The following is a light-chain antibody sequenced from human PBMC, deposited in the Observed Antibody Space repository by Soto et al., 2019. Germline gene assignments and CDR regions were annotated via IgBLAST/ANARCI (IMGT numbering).Light chain of an antibody. J-gene: IGLJ2*01. V-gene: IGLV2-14*01. Sequence: QTVVTQPASVSGSPGQSITISCSGTSRDIGAYNLVSWYQQPPGKAPKLLIYEVRNRPSGISYRFSGSKSGTTASLTISSLLPEDEADYYCSSFAPSYRVIFGGGTQLTVL. CDR1: SRDIGAYNL. CDR2: EVR. CDR3: SSFAPSYRVI.